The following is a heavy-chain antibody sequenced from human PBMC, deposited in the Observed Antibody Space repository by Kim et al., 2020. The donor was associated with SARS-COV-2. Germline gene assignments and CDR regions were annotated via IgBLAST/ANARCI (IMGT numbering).Heavy chain of an antibody. J-gene: IGHJ6*02. CDR1: VGSISSSSYY. V-gene: IGHV4-39*01. D-gene: IGHD3-16*02. Sequence: SETLSLTCTVSVGSISSSSYYWGWIRQPPGKGLLWIGTIYYILSTYYNPSLKIRVTLSVYTSKNPFSLKLRSVTAADTAVFYCSRLPVRLVEFSLFVYYYYYNMDVWGQGTTVTVSS. CDR2: IYYILST. CDR3: SRLPVRLVEFSLFVYYYYYNMDV.